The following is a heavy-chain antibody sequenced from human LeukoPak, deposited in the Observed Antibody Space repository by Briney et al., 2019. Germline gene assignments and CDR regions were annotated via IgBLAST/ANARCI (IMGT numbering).Heavy chain of an antibody. V-gene: IGHV4-30-4*01. CDR1: GGSIYSGDYY. J-gene: IGHJ4*02. D-gene: IGHD3-10*01. CDR2: IYFDGST. CDR3: AGAGDFDS. Sequence: SQTLSLTCTVSGGSIYSGDYYWSWIRQPPGKGLEWIGYIYFDGSTYYNPSLKSRVSISMDTSKNQFSLKPSSVTAADTAVYFCAGAGDFDSWGQGTLVTVSS.